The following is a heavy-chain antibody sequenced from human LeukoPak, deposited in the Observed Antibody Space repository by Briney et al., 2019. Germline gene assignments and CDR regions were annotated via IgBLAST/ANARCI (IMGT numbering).Heavy chain of an antibody. CDR3: VRGKGYFQH. V-gene: IGHV4-59*01. J-gene: IGHJ1*01. CDR1: GFTFSSYA. Sequence: GSLRLSCAASGFTFSSYAMSWIRQPPGKGLEWIGYIYYSGSTNYNPSLKSRVTISVDTSKNQFSLKLSSVTAADTAVYYCVRGKGYFQHWGQGTLVTVSS. CDR2: IYYSGST.